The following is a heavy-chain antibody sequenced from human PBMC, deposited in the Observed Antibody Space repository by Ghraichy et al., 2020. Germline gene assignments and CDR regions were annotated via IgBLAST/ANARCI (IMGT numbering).Heavy chain of an antibody. J-gene: IGHJ6*03. CDR3: ARGLLRHHYTDV. Sequence: GGSLRLSCAASGFTFRNYAMSWVRQAPGKGLEWVSTISGNANSTYYADSVKGRFAISRDNSENSLSLQMNSLRAEDTAAYYCARGLLRHHYTDVWGKGTTVTVSS. D-gene: IGHD2/OR15-2a*01. V-gene: IGHV3-23*01. CDR1: GFTFRNYA. CDR2: ISGNANST.